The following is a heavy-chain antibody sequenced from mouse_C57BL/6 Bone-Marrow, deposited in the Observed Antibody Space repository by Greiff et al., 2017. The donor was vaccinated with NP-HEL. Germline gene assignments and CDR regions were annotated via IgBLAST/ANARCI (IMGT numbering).Heavy chain of an antibody. V-gene: IGHV1-54*01. J-gene: IGHJ3*01. CDR3: ARKWGYDGYTY. CDR1: GYAFTNYL. CDR2: INPGSGGT. Sequence: VQLQQSGAELVRPGPSVKVSCKASGYAFTNYLIEWVKQRPGQGLEWIGVINPGSGGTNYNEKFKGKATLTADKSSSTAYMQLSSLTSEDSAVYFCARKWGYDGYTYWGQGTLVTVSA. D-gene: IGHD2-3*01.